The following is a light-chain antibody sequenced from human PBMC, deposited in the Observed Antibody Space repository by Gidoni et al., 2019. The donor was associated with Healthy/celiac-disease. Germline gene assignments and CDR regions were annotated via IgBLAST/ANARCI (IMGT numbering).Light chain of an antibody. CDR2: GKN. J-gene: IGLJ2*01. Sequence: SSALTQDPAVSVALGQTVRITFQGDSLRSYYASWYQQKPGQAPVLVIYGKNNRPSGIPDRFSGSSSGNTASLTITGAQAEDEADYYCNSRDSSGNHPVVFGGGTKLTVL. CDR1: SLRSYY. V-gene: IGLV3-19*01. CDR3: NSRDSSGNHPVV.